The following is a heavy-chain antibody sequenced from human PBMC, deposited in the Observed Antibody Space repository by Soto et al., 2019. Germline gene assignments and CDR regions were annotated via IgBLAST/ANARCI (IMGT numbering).Heavy chain of an antibody. V-gene: IGHV4-34*01. CDR3: ACWPRDIAAAGISPPSPPNWFDP. J-gene: IGHJ5*02. CDR1: GGSFSGYY. Sequence: SETLSLTSAVYGGSFSGYYWSWIRQPPGKGLEWIGEINHSGSTNYNPSLKSRVTISVDTSKNQFSLKLSSVTAADTAVYYCACWPRDIAAAGISPPSPPNWFDPWGQGTLVTGSS. D-gene: IGHD6-13*01. CDR2: INHSGST.